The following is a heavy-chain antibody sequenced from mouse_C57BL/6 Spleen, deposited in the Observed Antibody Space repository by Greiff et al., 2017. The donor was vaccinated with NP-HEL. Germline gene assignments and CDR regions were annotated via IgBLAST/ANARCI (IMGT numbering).Heavy chain of an antibody. V-gene: IGHV1-26*01. Sequence: VQLQQSGPELVKPGASVKISCKASGYTFTDYYMNWVKQSHGKSLEWIGDINPNNGGTSYNQKFKGKATLTVDKSSSTAYMELRSLTSEDSAVYYCARKGGYYRYYAMDYWGQGTSVTVSS. CDR2: INPNNGGT. D-gene: IGHD2-3*01. J-gene: IGHJ4*01. CDR1: GYTFTDYY. CDR3: ARKGGYYRYYAMDY.